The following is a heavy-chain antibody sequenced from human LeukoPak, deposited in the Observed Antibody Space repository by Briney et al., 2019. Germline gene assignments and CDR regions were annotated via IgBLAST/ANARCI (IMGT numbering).Heavy chain of an antibody. CDR2: IYYSGST. Sequence: SETLSLTCTVSGGSISSYYWSWIRQPPGKGLEWIGYIYYSGSTYYNPSLKSRVTISVDTSKNQFSLKLSSVTAADTAVYYCARGAKGDYGDYRADDAFDIWGQGTMVTVSS. CDR3: ARGAKGDYGDYRADDAFDI. J-gene: IGHJ3*02. V-gene: IGHV4-59*08. D-gene: IGHD4-17*01. CDR1: GGSISSYY.